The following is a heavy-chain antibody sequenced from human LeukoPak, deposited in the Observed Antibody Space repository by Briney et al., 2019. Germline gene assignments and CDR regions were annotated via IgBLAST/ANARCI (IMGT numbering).Heavy chain of an antibody. D-gene: IGHD1-20*01. J-gene: IGHJ4*02. CDR2: IRGSGDTT. CDR3: TKDKYNWNFFGF. Sequence: GGSLRLSCAASGFTFSSYAMSWVRQAPGKGLEWVSSIRGSGDTTNYADSVKGRFTISRDDSKNTLYLQMNSLRAEDTAVYYPTKDKYNWNFFGFWGRGTVVTVSS. CDR1: GFTFSSYA. V-gene: IGHV3-23*01.